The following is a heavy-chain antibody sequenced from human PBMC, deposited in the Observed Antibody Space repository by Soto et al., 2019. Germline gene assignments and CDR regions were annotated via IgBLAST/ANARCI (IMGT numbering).Heavy chain of an antibody. Sequence: QVQLVESGGGVVQPGRSLRLSCAASGFTFSSYDMHWVRQAPGKGLEWVAVISYDGSNKYYADSVKGRFTISRDNSKNTLYLQMNSLRAEDTAVYYCAKDSIGGGDWSGEYYWGQGTLVTVSS. CDR1: GFTFSSYD. CDR2: ISYDGSNK. CDR3: AKDSIGGGDWSGEYY. D-gene: IGHD2-21*02. V-gene: IGHV3-30*18. J-gene: IGHJ4*02.